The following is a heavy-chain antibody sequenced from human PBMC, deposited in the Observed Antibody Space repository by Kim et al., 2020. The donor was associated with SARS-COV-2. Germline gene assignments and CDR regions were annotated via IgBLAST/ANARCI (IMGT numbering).Heavy chain of an antibody. V-gene: IGHV4-4*07. D-gene: IGHD3-16*02. Sequence: YTSGRTNYNPPLQSRVTMSVGMSKNQFSLKLSSVTAADTAVYYCASALGHWGQGTLVTVSS. CDR2: YTSGRT. CDR3: ASALGH. J-gene: IGHJ4*02.